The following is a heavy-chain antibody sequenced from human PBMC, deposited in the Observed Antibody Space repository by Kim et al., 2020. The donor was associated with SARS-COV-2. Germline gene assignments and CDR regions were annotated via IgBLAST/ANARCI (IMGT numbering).Heavy chain of an antibody. CDR3: AREGQSLKHFDY. J-gene: IGHJ4*02. CDR2: T. D-gene: IGHD6-19*01. V-gene: IGHV1-46*01. Sequence: TNNDQRFRGRVTMTRDASTSTLYMELTSLRSDDTAVYFCAREGQSLKHFDYWGQGTPVTVSS.